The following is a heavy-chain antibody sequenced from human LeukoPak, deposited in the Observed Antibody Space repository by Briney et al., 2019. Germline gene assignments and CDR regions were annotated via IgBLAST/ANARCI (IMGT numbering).Heavy chain of an antibody. CDR1: GGSISSSSYY. Sequence: SETLSLTCTVSGGSISSSSYYWGWIRQPPGKGLEWIGSIYYSGSTYYNPSLKSRVTISVDTSKNQFSLKLSSVTAADTAVYYCARHAYYYDSSGYSLGYFDCWGQGTLVTVSS. D-gene: IGHD3-22*01. V-gene: IGHV4-39*01. CDR2: IYYSGST. J-gene: IGHJ4*02. CDR3: ARHAYYYDSSGYSLGYFDC.